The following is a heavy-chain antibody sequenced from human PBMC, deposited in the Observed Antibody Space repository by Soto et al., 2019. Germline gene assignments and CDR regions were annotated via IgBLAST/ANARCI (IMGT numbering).Heavy chain of an antibody. CDR3: ARELTGYRFGPGEVY. D-gene: IGHD5-18*01. CDR2: INHSGST. CDR1: GGSFSGYY. J-gene: IGHJ4*02. V-gene: IGHV4-34*01. Sequence: NPSETLSLTCAVYGGSFSGYYWSWIRQPPGKGLEWIGEINHSGSTNYNPSLKSRVTISVDTSKNQFSLKLSSVTAADTAVYYCARELTGYRFGPGEVYWGQGTLVTVSS.